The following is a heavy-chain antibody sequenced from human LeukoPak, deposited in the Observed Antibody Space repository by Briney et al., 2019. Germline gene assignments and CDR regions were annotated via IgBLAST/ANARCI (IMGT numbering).Heavy chain of an antibody. Sequence: GGSLRLSCAASGFTFSGYGIHWVRQAPGKGLEWVSFIRSDGSVKYYADSVRGRFTISRDNSKNTLYLQMNSLRAEDTAVYYCARESSSSPDIVFDYWGQGTLVTVSS. V-gene: IGHV3-30*02. J-gene: IGHJ4*02. CDR3: ARESSSSPDIVFDY. CDR1: GFTFSGYG. CDR2: IRSDGSVK. D-gene: IGHD6-6*01.